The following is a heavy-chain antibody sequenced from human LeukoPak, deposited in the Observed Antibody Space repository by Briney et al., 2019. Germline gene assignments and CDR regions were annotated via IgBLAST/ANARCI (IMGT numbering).Heavy chain of an antibody. D-gene: IGHD1-1*01. J-gene: IGHJ4*02. CDR1: GFTVSSNY. Sequence: PGGSLRLSCAASGFTVSSNYMSWVRQAPGKGLEWVSVIYSGGSTYYADSVKGRFTIFRHNSKNTLYLQMNSLRAEDTAVYYCARRQLELLDYWGQGTLVTVSS. CDR2: IYSGGST. V-gene: IGHV3-53*04. CDR3: ARRQLELLDY.